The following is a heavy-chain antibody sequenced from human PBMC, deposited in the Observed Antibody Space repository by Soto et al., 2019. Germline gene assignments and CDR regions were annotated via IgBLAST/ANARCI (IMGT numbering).Heavy chain of an antibody. J-gene: IGHJ4*02. D-gene: IGHD2-21*02. Sequence: QVQLQESGPGLVKPSGTLSLTCAVSGDSISSDKRWSWVRQPPGKGLEWIGEIHHSGRTNYNPSPKSRVTILVEKSKNQVSLELSSMTAADTAVYYCARGGDWQFDYWGQGTLVTVSS. CDR2: IHHSGRT. CDR1: GDSISSDKR. V-gene: IGHV4-4*02. CDR3: ARGGDWQFDY.